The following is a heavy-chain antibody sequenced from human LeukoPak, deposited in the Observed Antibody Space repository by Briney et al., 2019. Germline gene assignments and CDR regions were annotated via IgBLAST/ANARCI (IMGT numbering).Heavy chain of an antibody. J-gene: IGHJ4*02. V-gene: IGHV4-34*01. D-gene: IGHD5-18*01. CDR2: INHSGSI. CDR1: GGSFSGYY. Sequence: KSSETLSLTCAVYGGSFSGYYWSWIRQPPGKGLEWIGEINHSGSINYNPSLKSRVTISVDTSKNQFSLKLSSVTAADTAVYYCARFVNSYGYFDYWGQGTLVTVSS. CDR3: ARFVNSYGYFDY.